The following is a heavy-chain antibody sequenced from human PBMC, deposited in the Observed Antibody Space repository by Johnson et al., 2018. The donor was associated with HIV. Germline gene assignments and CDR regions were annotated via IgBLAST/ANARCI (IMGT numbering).Heavy chain of an antibody. Sequence: VQLVESGGGVLRPGGSLRLSCAASGFTFNDYGMSWVRQAPGKGLEWVSVIHGGGSIYYEDSVQGRFTISRDTAKNTLYLQMNSLRAEDTAVYYCASCITPDAFDIWGQGTMVTVSS. CDR3: ASCITPDAFDI. CDR1: GFTFNDYG. J-gene: IGHJ3*02. V-gene: IGHV3-20*04. D-gene: IGHD3-10*01. CDR2: IHGGGSI.